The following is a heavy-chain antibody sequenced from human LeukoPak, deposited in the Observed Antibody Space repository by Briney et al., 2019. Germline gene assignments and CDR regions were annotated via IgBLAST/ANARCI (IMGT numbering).Heavy chain of an antibody. CDR2: ISNNGGRT. Sequence: GGSLRLSCPASGVRFSSKTMSWVRQAPGRGLEWVSAISNNGGRTDYADSVKGRFTISRDNSKSTLYLHMDSLRAEDTAVYYCARDEDTSALSEYWGQGTLVTVSS. CDR3: ARDEDTSALSEY. CDR1: GVRFSSKT. V-gene: IGHV3-23*01. D-gene: IGHD2/OR15-2a*01. J-gene: IGHJ4*02.